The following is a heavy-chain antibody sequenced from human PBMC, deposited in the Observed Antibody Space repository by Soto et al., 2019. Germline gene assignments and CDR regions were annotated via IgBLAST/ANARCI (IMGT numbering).Heavy chain of an antibody. CDR2: IYYSGST. CDR1: GGSISSYY. V-gene: IGHV4-59*01. CDR3: ARFLKAAALIDY. D-gene: IGHD6-13*01. J-gene: IGHJ4*02. Sequence: SETLSLTCTVSGGSISSYYWSWIRQPPGKGLEWIGYIYYSGSTNYNPSLKSRVTISVDTSKNQFSLKLSSVTAADTAVYYCARFLKAAALIDYWGQGTLVTVSS.